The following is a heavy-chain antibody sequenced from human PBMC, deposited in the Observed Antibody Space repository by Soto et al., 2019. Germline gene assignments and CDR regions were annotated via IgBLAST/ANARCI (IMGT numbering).Heavy chain of an antibody. Sequence: QVQLQQWGAGLLKPSETLSLTCGVYGGSFSGYYWSWIRQPPGKGLEWIGEINHSGSIKYNPSLKNRVTTSVDTSKNQFSLKLSSVTAAETAVYYCARGAGSGWDYYYYGMDVWGQGTTVTVSS. CDR1: GGSFSGYY. D-gene: IGHD6-19*01. CDR2: INHSGSI. V-gene: IGHV4-34*01. CDR3: ARGAGSGWDYYYYGMDV. J-gene: IGHJ6*02.